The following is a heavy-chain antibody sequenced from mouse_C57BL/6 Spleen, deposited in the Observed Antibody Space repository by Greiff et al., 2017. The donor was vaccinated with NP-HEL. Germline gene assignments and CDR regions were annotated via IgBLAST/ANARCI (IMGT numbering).Heavy chain of an antibody. CDR2: INPYNGGT. J-gene: IGHJ3*01. D-gene: IGHD1-1*01. Sequence: EVQLQQSGPVLVKPGASVKMSCKASGYTFTDYYMNWVKQSHGKSLEWIGVINPYNGGTSYNQKFKGKATLTVDKSSSTAYMELNSLTSEDSAVYYCARGGYGSSGFAYWGQGTLVTVSA. CDR3: ARGGYGSSGFAY. CDR1: GYTFTDYY. V-gene: IGHV1-19*01.